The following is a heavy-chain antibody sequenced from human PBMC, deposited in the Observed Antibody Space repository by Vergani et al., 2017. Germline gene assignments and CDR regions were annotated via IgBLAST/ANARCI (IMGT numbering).Heavy chain of an antibody. CDR2: ISGSGGST. V-gene: IGHV3-23*01. Sequence: EVQLLESGGGLVQPWGSLRLSCAASGFTFSSFAMSWVRQAPGKGLEWVSAISGSGGSTYYAASVKGRFTISRDNSKNTLYLQMNSLRAEDTAVYYCAKEGVEYYDYSYLDVWGKGTTVTVSS. CDR1: GFTFSSFA. J-gene: IGHJ6*03. D-gene: IGHD3-16*01. CDR3: AKEGVEYYDYSYLDV.